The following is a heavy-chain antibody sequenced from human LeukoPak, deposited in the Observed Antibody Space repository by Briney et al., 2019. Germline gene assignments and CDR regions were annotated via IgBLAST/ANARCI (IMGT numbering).Heavy chain of an antibody. V-gene: IGHV5-51*01. J-gene: IGHJ3*02. CDR2: IYPGDSDT. CDR3: AAAFDI. Sequence: GKGLEWMAIIYPGDSDTRYSPSFQGQVTISADKSISTAYLQWSSLKASDTAMYYCAAAFDIWGQGTMVTVSS.